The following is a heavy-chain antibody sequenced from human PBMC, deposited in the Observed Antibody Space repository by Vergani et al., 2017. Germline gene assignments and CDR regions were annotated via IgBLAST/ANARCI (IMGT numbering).Heavy chain of an antibody. D-gene: IGHD2-15*01. J-gene: IGHJ3*01. Sequence: QVQMQESGPGLVKTSETLSLTCSASGAPISYWCWSWLRQPAGKGLEWIGRLCPSGSTNYKPSLKSRVTMSIDTSKNQFSLTVTSVTAADTAIYFCARRSGGYYSGGKVHPLRTAFDVWGHGTVVTVSS. CDR3: ARRSGGYYSGGKVHPLRTAFDV. CDR1: GAPISYWC. CDR2: LCPSGST. V-gene: IGHV4-4*07.